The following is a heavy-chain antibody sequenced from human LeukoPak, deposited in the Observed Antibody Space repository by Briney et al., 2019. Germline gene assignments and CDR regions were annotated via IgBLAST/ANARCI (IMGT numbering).Heavy chain of an antibody. V-gene: IGHV5-51*01. J-gene: IGHJ6*03. D-gene: IGHD2-2*01. CDR1: GYSFTSYW. CDR3: ARHDVVPAATHYYYYMDV. Sequence: GESLKISCKGSGYSFTSYWIGWVRQMPGKGLEWMGIIYPGDSDTRYSPSFQGQVTISADKSISTAYLQWSSLKASDTAMYYCARHDVVPAATHYYYYMDVWGKGTTVTVSS. CDR2: IYPGDSDT.